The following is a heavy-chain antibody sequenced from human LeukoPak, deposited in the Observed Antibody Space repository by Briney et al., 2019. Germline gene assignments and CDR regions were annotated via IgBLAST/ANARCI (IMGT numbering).Heavy chain of an antibody. V-gene: IGHV3-15*01. CDR2: IKSKTDGGTT. Sequence: GGSLRLSCAASGFTFSNAWMSWVRQAPGKGLEWVGRIKSKTDGGTTDYAAPVKGRFTISRDDSKNTLYLQMNSLKTEDTAVYYCTRGSLPGWYDFWSGYYPSSNFDYWGQGTLVTVSS. D-gene: IGHD3-3*01. J-gene: IGHJ4*02. CDR1: GFTFSNAW. CDR3: TRGSLPGWYDFWSGYYPSSNFDY.